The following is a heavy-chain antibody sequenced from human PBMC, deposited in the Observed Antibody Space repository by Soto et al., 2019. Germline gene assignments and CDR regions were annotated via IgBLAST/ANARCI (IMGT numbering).Heavy chain of an antibody. D-gene: IGHD3-9*01. V-gene: IGHV4-4*02. Sequence: QVKLQESGPGLEKPSGTLSLTCAVSGGSISNNRWWTWVRQAPGKGLEWRGEIHDRGSTNYNLPLKSRATVSIDRSKNQFSLEMRAVTAADTAVYYCAGQWAAGYGAFDPWGQGTLVTVSS. J-gene: IGHJ5*02. CDR3: AGQWAAGYGAFDP. CDR1: GGSISNNRW. CDR2: IHDRGST.